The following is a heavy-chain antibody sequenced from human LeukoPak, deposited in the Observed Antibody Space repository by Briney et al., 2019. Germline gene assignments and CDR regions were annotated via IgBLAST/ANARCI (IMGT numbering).Heavy chain of an antibody. D-gene: IGHD5-24*01. V-gene: IGHV3-53*01. CDR2: IYSGGST. Sequence: GGSLRLSCAASGFTVSSNYMSWVRQAPGKGLEWVSVIYSGGSTYYADSVKGRLTISRDNSKNTLYLQMNSLRAEDTAVYYCARDHSGDGYNFDYWGQGTLVTVSS. CDR3: ARDHSGDGYNFDY. CDR1: GFTVSSNY. J-gene: IGHJ4*02.